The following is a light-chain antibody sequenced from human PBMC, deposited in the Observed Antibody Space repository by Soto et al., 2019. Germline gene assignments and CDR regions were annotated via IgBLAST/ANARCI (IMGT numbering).Light chain of an antibody. CDR3: ETWDSNTRV. CDR2: LEGSGSY. J-gene: IGLJ2*01. V-gene: IGLV4-60*03. CDR1: SGHSSYI. Sequence: QPVLTQSSSASASLGSSVKLTCTLSSGHSSYIIAWHQQQPGKAPRYLMKLEGSGSYNKGSGVPDRFSGSSSGADRYLTISNLQSEDEADYYCETWDSNTRVFGGGPKLTVL.